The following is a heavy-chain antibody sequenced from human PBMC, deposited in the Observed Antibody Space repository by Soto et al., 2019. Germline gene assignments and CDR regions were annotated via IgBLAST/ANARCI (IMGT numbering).Heavy chain of an antibody. Sequence: EVQLLESGGGLVQPGGSLRLSCAASGFTFSNYAMNWVRQAPGKGLEWVSVISGSGGSTYYADALKGRVTNSRDNSKNAPYLQMNRPRAEDTAVYYCAKEGRYSGYDLAEYFEYWGQGTLVTVTS. CDR2: ISGSGGST. CDR3: AKEGRYSGYDLAEYFEY. D-gene: IGHD5-12*01. CDR1: GFTFSNYA. V-gene: IGHV3-23*01. J-gene: IGHJ4*02.